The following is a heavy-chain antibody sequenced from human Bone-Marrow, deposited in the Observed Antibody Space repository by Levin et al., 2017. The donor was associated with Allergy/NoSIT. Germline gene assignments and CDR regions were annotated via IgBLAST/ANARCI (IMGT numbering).Heavy chain of an antibody. D-gene: IGHD6-6*01. CDR2: IYPGDADT. J-gene: IGHJ4*02. Sequence: PGESLKISCKGSGYSFTNYWIGWVRQMPGKGLEWMGVIYPGDADTRYSPSFQGQVTISADKSIGTAYLQWTSLKASDTAMYYCARLSRPAARPEHEAFYFDYWGQGTLVTVSS. V-gene: IGHV5-51*01. CDR1: GYSFTNYW. CDR3: ARLSRPAARPEHEAFYFDY.